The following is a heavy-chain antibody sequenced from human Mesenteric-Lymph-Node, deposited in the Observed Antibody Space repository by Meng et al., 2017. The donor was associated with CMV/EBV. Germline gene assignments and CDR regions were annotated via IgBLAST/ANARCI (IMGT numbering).Heavy chain of an antibody. V-gene: IGHV4-59*01. CDR2: IYYSGST. J-gene: IGHJ5*02. CDR3: AKGSHYDYNWFDP. CDR1: GGSISSYY. Sequence: SETLSLTCTVSGGSISSYYWSWIRQPPGKGLEWIGYIYYSGSTNYNPSLKSRVTISVDTSKNQFSLKLSSVTAADTAVYYCAKGSHYDYNWFDPWGQGTLVTVS. D-gene: IGHD3-3*01.